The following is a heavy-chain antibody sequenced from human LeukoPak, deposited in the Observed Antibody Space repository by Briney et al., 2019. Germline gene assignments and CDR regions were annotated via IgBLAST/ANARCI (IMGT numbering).Heavy chain of an antibody. V-gene: IGHV4-34*01. CDR1: GGSFSGYY. CDR3: ARGPPYYDILTGSDY. CDR2: INHSGST. J-gene: IGHJ4*02. Sequence: SETLSLTCAVYGGSFSGYYWSWIRQPPGKGLEWIGEINHSGSTNYNPSLKSRVTISVDTSKNQFSLELSSVTAADTAVYYCARGPPYYDILTGSDYWGQGTLVTVSS. D-gene: IGHD3-9*01.